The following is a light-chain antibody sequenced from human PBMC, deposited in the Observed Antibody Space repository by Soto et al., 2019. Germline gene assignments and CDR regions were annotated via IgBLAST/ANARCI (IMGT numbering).Light chain of an antibody. J-gene: IGKJ1*01. Sequence: EIVLTQSPGTLSLSPGERATLSCRVSQSVSSSYLAWYQQKPGQAPRLLTYGASSRATGIPDRFSGSGSGTDFTLTISRLEPEDFAVYYCQQYGSSPWTFGQGTKVEIK. CDR3: QQYGSSPWT. V-gene: IGKV3-20*01. CDR1: QSVSSSY. CDR2: GAS.